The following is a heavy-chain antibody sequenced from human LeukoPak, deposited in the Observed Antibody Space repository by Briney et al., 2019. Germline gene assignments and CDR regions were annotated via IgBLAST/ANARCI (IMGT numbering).Heavy chain of an antibody. Sequence: PSETLSLTCTVSGGPISSYYWSWIRQPPGKGLEWIGYIYHSGSTYYNPSLKSRVTISVDRSKNQFSLKLSSVTAADTAVYYCARDVSGGNLDYWGQGTLVTVSS. V-gene: IGHV4-59*12. CDR3: ARDVSGGNLDY. CDR2: IYHSGST. J-gene: IGHJ4*02. CDR1: GGPISSYY. D-gene: IGHD4-23*01.